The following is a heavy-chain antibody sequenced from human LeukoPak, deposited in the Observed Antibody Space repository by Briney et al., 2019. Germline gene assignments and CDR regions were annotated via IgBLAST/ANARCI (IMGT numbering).Heavy chain of an antibody. V-gene: IGHV3-11*01. CDR3: AKDRRIAVALDYYYGMDV. CDR1: GFTFSDYY. D-gene: IGHD6-19*01. Sequence: GGSLRLACAASGFTFSDYYMSWIGQAPGKGLERVAYISSSGSTIYYADSVKGRFTISRDNSKNTLYLQMNSLRAEDTAVYYCAKDRRIAVALDYYYGMDVWGQGTTVTVSS. J-gene: IGHJ6*02. CDR2: ISSSGSTI.